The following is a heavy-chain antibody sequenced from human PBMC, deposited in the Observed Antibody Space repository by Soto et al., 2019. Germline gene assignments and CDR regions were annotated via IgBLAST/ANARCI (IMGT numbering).Heavy chain of an antibody. CDR2: INSFSGDT. J-gene: IGHJ2*01. D-gene: IGHD2-15*01. CDR3: ARELHSGGKCWEFDM. V-gene: IGHV1-18*01. Sequence: QVQLVQSGAEVKKPGASVKVSCKTSGYTFTHYGITWVRQAPGQGLEWMGWINSFSGDTNYPQKLQGRLTMTTDTSTNTVYMELRNLRSDDPAGYYCARELHSGGKCWEFDMLGRGTLVTVSS. CDR1: GYTFTHYG.